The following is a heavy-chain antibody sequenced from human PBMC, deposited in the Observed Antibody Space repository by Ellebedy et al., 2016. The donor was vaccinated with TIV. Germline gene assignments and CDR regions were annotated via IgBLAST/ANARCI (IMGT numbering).Heavy chain of an antibody. V-gene: IGHV3-74*01. Sequence: GESLKISCAASGFTFNIYRTHWVRQVPGKGLVWVSRINSDGRSTSYADFVKGRFTISRDNSKNTLYLHMNDLRVEDTAVYYCARDRRGLGVWGQGTTVTVSS. J-gene: IGHJ6*02. CDR2: INSDGRST. CDR1: GFTFNIYR. CDR3: ARDRRGLGV.